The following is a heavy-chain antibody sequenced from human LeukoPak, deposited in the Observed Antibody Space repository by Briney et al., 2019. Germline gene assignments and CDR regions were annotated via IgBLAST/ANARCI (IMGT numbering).Heavy chain of an antibody. Sequence: PSETLSLTCAVYGGSFSGYYWSWIRQPPGKGLEWIGEINHSGSTNYNPSLKSRVTISVDTSKNQFSLKLSSVTAADTAVYYCAREGGDYGSPDWGQGTLVTVSS. CDR1: GGSFSGYY. J-gene: IGHJ4*02. CDR2: INHSGST. CDR3: AREGGDYGSPD. V-gene: IGHV4-34*01. D-gene: IGHD3-10*01.